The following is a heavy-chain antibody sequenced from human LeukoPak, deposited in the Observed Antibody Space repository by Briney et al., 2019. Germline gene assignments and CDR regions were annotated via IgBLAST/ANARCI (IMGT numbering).Heavy chain of an antibody. CDR2: ISYDGSNK. V-gene: IGHV3-30*09. J-gene: IGHJ6*02. Sequence: PGRSLRLSCAASGFTFSSYAMHWVCQAPGKGLEWVAVISYDGSNKYYADSVKGRFAISRDNSKNTLYLQMNSLRAEDTAVYYCAREAGGSAPYYYYYGMDVWGQGTTVTVSS. D-gene: IGHD1-26*01. CDR1: GFTFSSYA. CDR3: AREAGGSAPYYYYYGMDV.